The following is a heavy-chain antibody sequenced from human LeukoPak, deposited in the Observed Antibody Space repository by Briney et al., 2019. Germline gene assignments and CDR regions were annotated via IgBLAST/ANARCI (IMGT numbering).Heavy chain of an antibody. J-gene: IGHJ5*02. D-gene: IGHD2-2*01. Sequence: ASVKVSCKASGYTFTSYYMHWVRQAPGQGLEWMGIINPSGGSTSYAQKFQGRVTMTRDTSTSTVYMELSSLRSEDTAVYYCARAQAPRGCSSTSCQGWFDPWGQGTLVTVSS. CDR1: GYTFTSYY. V-gene: IGHV1-46*01. CDR2: INPSGGST. CDR3: ARAQAPRGCSSTSCQGWFDP.